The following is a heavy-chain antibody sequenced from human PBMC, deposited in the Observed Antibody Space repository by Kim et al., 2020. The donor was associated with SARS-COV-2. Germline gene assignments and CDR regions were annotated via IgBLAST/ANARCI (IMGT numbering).Heavy chain of an antibody. Sequence: GGSLRLSCEASGFTFGSFAMTWVRQAPGKGLEWVSGISGSGDSTYYAYPVKGRFTISRQNSKNTMYLQMNSLRAEDTAMYYCAKDQWGWERLTPDFWGQGILVTVSS. CDR1: GFTFGSFA. V-gene: IGHV3-23*01. J-gene: IGHJ4*02. D-gene: IGHD1-1*01. CDR2: ISGSGDST. CDR3: AKDQWGWERLTPDF.